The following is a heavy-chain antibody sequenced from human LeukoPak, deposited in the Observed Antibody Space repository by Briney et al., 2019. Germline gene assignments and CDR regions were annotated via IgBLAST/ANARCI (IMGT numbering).Heavy chain of an antibody. V-gene: IGHV1-2*02. J-gene: IGHJ5*02. CDR2: INPNSGGT. Sequence: ASVKVSCKASGYTFTGYYMHWVRQAPGQGLEWMGWINPNSGGTNFVQKFQGRVTMATDTSISTAYMELSRLRSDDTAVYYCARGTNWYDAWGQGTLVTVSS. CDR1: GYTFTGYY. CDR3: ARGTNWYDA.